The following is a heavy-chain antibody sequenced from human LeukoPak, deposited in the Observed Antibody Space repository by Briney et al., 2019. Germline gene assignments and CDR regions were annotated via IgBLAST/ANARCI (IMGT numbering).Heavy chain of an antibody. J-gene: IGHJ4*02. Sequence: PGGSLRLSCAASEFTFSGYGMHWVRQAPGKGLEWVAVISYDGSNKYYADSVKGRFTISRDNSKNTLYLQMNSLRAEDTAVYYCATLYGYFDYWGQGTLVTVSS. D-gene: IGHD2-2*02. V-gene: IGHV3-30*03. CDR1: EFTFSGYG. CDR2: ISYDGSNK. CDR3: ATLYGYFDY.